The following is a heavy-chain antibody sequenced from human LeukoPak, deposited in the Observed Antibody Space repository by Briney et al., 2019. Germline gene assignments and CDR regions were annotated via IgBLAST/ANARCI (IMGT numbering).Heavy chain of an antibody. CDR3: ARVPYSSSWSSSDGVYYFDY. J-gene: IGHJ4*02. Sequence: GGSLRLSCAASGFTFSNYAMNWVRQAPGKGLEWVSYISSSSTTIYYADSVKGHFTISRDNARNSLYLQMNSLRAEDTAVYYCARVPYSSSWSSSDGVYYFDYWGQGALVTVSS. CDR1: GFTFSNYA. V-gene: IGHV3-48*04. CDR2: ISSSSTTI. D-gene: IGHD6-13*01.